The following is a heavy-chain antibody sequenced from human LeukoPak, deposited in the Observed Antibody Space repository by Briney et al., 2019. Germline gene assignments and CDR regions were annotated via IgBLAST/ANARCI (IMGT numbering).Heavy chain of an antibody. CDR2: ISSSGSTI. Sequence: GGSLRLSCATSGFTFMNYAMSWVRQAPGKGLEWVSYISSSGSTIYYADSVKGRFTISRDNAKNSLYLQMNGLRAEDTAVYYCAELGITMIGGVWGKGTTVTISP. CDR1: GFTFMNYA. D-gene: IGHD3-10*02. CDR3: AELGITMIGGV. V-gene: IGHV3-48*03. J-gene: IGHJ6*04.